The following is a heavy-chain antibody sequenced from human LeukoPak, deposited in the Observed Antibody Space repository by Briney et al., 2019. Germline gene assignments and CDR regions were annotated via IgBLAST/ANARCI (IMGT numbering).Heavy chain of an antibody. J-gene: IGHJ6*02. D-gene: IGHD4-11*01. CDR1: GYTFTNYA. Sequence: GASVKVSCKASGYTFTNYAMNWVRQAPGQGLEWVGWINTNTGNRTYAQGFTGRFVFSLDTSVSTAYLQISSLKAEDTAVYYCARVPPLSTVGYGMDVWGQGTTVTVSS. CDR2: INTNTGNR. CDR3: ARVPPLSTVGYGMDV. V-gene: IGHV7-4-1*02.